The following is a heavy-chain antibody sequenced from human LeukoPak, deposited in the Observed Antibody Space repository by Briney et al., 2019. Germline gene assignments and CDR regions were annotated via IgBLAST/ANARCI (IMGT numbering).Heavy chain of an antibody. CDR2: ISSSSSYI. CDR1: GFTFSSYS. J-gene: IGHJ5*02. Sequence: GGSLRLSCAASGFTFSSYSMNWVRQASGKGLEWVSSISSSSSYIYYADSVKGRFTISRDNAKNSLYLQMNSLRAEDTAVYYCARIAAALGGFDPWGQGTLVTVSS. V-gene: IGHV3-21*01. CDR3: ARIAAALGGFDP. D-gene: IGHD6-13*01.